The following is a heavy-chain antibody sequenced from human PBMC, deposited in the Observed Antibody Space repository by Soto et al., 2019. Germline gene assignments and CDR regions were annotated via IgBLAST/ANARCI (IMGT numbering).Heavy chain of an antibody. J-gene: IGHJ5*02. CDR3: ARDQTTGDWFDA. CDR1: GFTFSSYS. D-gene: IGHD4-17*01. CDR2: ISSSSSYI. V-gene: IGHV3-21*01. Sequence: PGGSLRLSCAASGFTFSSYSMNWVRQAPGKGLEWVSSISSSSSYIYYADSVKGRFTISRDNAKNSLYLQMNSLRADDTAVYYCARDQTTGDWFDAWGQGALVTVSS.